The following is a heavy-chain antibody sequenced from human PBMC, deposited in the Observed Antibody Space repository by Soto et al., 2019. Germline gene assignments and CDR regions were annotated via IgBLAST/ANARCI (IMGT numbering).Heavy chain of an antibody. V-gene: IGHV3-64*01. Sequence: EVQLVESGGGLVQPGGSLRLSCAASGFTFSSYAMQWVRQAPGKGLEYVSAISSNGGSTYYANSVKGRFTISRDNSKNTLYLQMGSLRAEDMAVYYCASGGSGFYFDYWGQGTLVTVSS. D-gene: IGHD6-19*01. CDR3: ASGGSGFYFDY. J-gene: IGHJ4*02. CDR1: GFTFSSYA. CDR2: ISSNGGST.